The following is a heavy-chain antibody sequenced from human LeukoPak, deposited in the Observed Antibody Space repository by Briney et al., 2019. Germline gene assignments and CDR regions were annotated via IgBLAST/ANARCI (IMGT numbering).Heavy chain of an antibody. Sequence: SVKVSCKAFGGTFSSYAISWVRQAPGQGLEWMGGIIPIFGTANYAQKFQGRVTITADESTSTAYMELSSLRSEDTAVYYCARDWRSGSYFLGSGVWGQGTLVTVSS. CDR1: GGTFSSYA. D-gene: IGHD3-10*01. CDR2: IIPIFGTA. V-gene: IGHV1-69*13. CDR3: ARDWRSGSYFLGSGV. J-gene: IGHJ4*02.